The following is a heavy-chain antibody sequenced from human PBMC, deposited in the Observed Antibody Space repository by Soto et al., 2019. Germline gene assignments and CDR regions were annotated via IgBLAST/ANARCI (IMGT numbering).Heavy chain of an antibody. CDR3: AVAAAGAPYYYGMYV. CDR2: INHSGST. D-gene: IGHD6-13*01. J-gene: IGHJ6*02. V-gene: IGHV4-34*01. CDR1: GGSFSGYY. Sequence: QVQLQQWGAGLLKPSETLSLTCAVYGGSFSGYYWSWIRQPPGKGLEWIGEINHSGSTNYNPSLKSRVTISVYTSKNQFSLKLRSVTAADTAVYYCAVAAAGAPYYYGMYVWGQGTTVTVSS.